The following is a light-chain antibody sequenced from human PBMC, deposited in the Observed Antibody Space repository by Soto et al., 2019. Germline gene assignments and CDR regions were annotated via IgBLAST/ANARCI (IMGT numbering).Light chain of an antibody. CDR1: QSVLYSSSNKNY. CDR2: WAS. Sequence: DIVMTQSPDSLAVPLGERATINCKSSQSVLYSSSNKNYLAWYQQKPGQPPKLLIYWASTRESGVPDRFSGSGSGTDFTLTISSLQAEDVAVYYCQQYYRTPLTFGGGTKVDTK. CDR3: QQYYRTPLT. V-gene: IGKV4-1*01. J-gene: IGKJ4*01.